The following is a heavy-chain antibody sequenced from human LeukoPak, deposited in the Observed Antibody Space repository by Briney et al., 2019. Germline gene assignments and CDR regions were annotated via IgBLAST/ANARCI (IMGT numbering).Heavy chain of an antibody. V-gene: IGHV3-72*01. D-gene: IGHD1-26*01. CDR2: SRNKDPRYST. CDR3: VKGYYSIDY. CDR1: LFTACSAS. J-gene: IGHJ4*02. Sequence: PGGSLRRSCVPSLFTACSASVDSVCAAAGKGLEWFVRSRNKDPRYSTEYAASVKGRSTISRDKSKNSLYLQMNSLKIEDTAIYECVKGYYSIDYWGQGTLVTVSS.